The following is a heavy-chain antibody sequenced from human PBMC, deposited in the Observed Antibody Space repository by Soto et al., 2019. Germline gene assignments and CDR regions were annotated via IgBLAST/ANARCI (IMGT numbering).Heavy chain of an antibody. J-gene: IGHJ4*02. CDR1: GGTFSSYA. Sequence: SVKVSCKASGGTFSSYAISWVRQAPGQGLEWMGGIIPIFGTANYAQKFQGRATITADESTSTAYMELSSLRSEDTAVYYCARDRGYSYVRVFDYWGQGTMVAVST. D-gene: IGHD5-18*01. V-gene: IGHV1-69*13. CDR3: ARDRGYSYVRVFDY. CDR2: IIPIFGTA.